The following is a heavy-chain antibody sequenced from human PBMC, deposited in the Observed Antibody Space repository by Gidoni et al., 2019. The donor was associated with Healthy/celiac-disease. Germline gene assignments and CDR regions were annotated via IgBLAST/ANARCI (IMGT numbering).Heavy chain of an antibody. CDR3: AREEGALKYNWNYILDY. CDR1: GFTFSSYS. CDR2: ISSSSSYI. D-gene: IGHD1-7*01. V-gene: IGHV3-21*01. Sequence: EVQLVESGGGLVKPGGSLILSCAASGFTFSSYSMNWVRQAPGKGLEWVSSISSSSSYIYYADSVKGRFTISRDNAKNSLYLQMNSLRAEDTAVYYCAREEGALKYNWNYILDYWGQGTLVTVSS. J-gene: IGHJ4*02.